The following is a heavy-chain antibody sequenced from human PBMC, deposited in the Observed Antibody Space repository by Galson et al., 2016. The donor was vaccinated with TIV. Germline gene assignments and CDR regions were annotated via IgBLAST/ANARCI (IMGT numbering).Heavy chain of an antibody. D-gene: IGHD6-13*01. CDR1: GDSVSNNVVA. V-gene: IGHV6-1*01. CDR2: TYYRSKWYN. CDR3: ARGTGVWGAGWFLP. Sequence: CAISGDSVSNNVVAWNWIRQSPSRGLEWLGRTYYRSKWYNDYAISVKSRLIINADTSNNQVSLQLNSVTPEDTAVYYCARGTGVWGAGWFLPWGQGTLVTVSS. J-gene: IGHJ5*02.